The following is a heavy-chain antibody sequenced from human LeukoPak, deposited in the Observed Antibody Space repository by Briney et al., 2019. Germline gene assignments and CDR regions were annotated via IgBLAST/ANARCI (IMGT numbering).Heavy chain of an antibody. V-gene: IGHV3-23*01. CDR2: ISGSGGST. CDR3: AKDLLLGSYGYYDY. Sequence: GGSLRLSCAASGFTFSSCAMSWVRQAPGKGLEWVSSISGSGGSTYYADSVKGRFTISRDNSKSTLYLQMNSLRAEDTAVYYCAKDLLLGSYGYYDYWGQGTLVTVSS. D-gene: IGHD5-18*01. J-gene: IGHJ4*02. CDR1: GFTFSSCA.